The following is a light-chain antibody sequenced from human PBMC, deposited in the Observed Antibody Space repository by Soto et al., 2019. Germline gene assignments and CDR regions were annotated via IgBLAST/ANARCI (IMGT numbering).Light chain of an antibody. CDR1: QSVSSS. V-gene: IGKV3-15*01. CDR3: QQYNAWPPMYT. Sequence: EIVMTQSPATLSVSPGERATLSCRASQSVSSSFAWYQQKPGQAPRLLIYDTPTRATGIPARFSASGSGTEFTLTISSLQSEDFAVYYCQQYNAWPPMYTFGQGTKLEIK. J-gene: IGKJ2*01. CDR2: DTP.